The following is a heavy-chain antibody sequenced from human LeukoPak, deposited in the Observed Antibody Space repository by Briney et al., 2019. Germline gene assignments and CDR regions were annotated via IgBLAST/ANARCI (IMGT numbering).Heavy chain of an antibody. CDR3: ARAPDTAIPYYYMDV. V-gene: IGHV4-4*02. J-gene: IGHJ6*03. Sequence: PGGSLRLSCAASGFTFSSYSMNWVRQAPGKGLEWIGEIHHSGKTNYNPSLKSRVNISLDKSKNHFSLRVNSVVAADTAIYYCARAPDTAIPYYYMDVWGKGTTVTVSS. CDR2: IHHSGKT. D-gene: IGHD5-18*01. CDR1: GFTFSSYSM.